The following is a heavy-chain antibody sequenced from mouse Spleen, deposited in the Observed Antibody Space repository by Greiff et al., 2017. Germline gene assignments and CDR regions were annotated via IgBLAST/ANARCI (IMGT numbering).Heavy chain of an antibody. CDR3: AIYGSSYEAWFAY. Sequence: EVKLVESGPGLVKPSQSLSLTCSVTGYSITSGYYWNWIRQFPGNKLEWMGYISYDGSNNYNPSLKNRISITRDTSKNQFFLKLNSVTTEDTATYYCAIYGSSYEAWFAYWGQGTLVTVSA. V-gene: IGHV3-6*01. CDR2: ISYDGSN. J-gene: IGHJ3*01. D-gene: IGHD1-1*01. CDR1: GYSITSGYY.